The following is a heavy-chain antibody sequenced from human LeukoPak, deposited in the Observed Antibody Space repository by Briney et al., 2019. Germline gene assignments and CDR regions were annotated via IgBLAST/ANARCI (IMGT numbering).Heavy chain of an antibody. V-gene: IGHV4-59*01. J-gene: IGHJ1*01. Sequence: SETLSLTCTVSGGSISSYYWSWIRQPPGKGLEWIGYIYYSGSTNYNPSLKSRVTISVDTSKNQFSLKLSSVTAADTAVYYCARSCRGDCYSSTAEYFQHWGQGTLVTVSS. CDR3: ARSCRGDCYSSTAEYFQH. CDR1: GGSISSYY. D-gene: IGHD2-21*01. CDR2: IYYSGST.